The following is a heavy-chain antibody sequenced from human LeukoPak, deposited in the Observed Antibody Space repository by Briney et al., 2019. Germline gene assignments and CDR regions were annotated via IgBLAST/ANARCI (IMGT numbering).Heavy chain of an antibody. Sequence: ASVKVSCKTSGYSFNNYDISWLRQASGQGLEWVGWIHPNSGNTDYPQKFQGRVTITRDTSKRMAYMELSRLRSDDTAIYYCARGGRYLPFWGQGTMVIVSS. CDR3: ARGGRYLPF. CDR1: GYSFNNYD. J-gene: IGHJ3*01. CDR2: IHPNSGNT. V-gene: IGHV1-8*03. D-gene: IGHD3-16*02.